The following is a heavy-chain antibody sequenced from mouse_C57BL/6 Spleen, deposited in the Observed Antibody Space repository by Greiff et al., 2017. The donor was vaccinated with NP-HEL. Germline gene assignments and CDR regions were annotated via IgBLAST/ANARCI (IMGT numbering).Heavy chain of an antibody. CDR3: ARALGPRYFDY. Sequence: EVQLMESGPGLVKPSQSLSLTCSVTGYSITSGYYWNWIRQFPGNKLEWMGYISYDGSNNYNPSLKNRISITRDTSKNQFFLKLNSVTTEDTATYYCARALGPRYFDYWGQGTTLTVSS. CDR2: ISYDGSN. V-gene: IGHV3-6*01. J-gene: IGHJ2*01. CDR1: GYSITSGYY. D-gene: IGHD4-1*01.